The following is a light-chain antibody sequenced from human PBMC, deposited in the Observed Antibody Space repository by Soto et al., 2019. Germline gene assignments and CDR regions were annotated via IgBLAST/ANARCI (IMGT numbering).Light chain of an antibody. CDR2: LGY. Sequence: DIVMTKSQLSLPVTPGEPAYISCRSRQSLLPSNGNNYLDWYLQKRGHSPQLLMYLGYNRASGVPDRFSGSGSGTDFTLKISRVEAEDVGVYYCKQCQQTPVIFGQGTRLEMK. J-gene: IGKJ5*01. CDR1: QSLLPSNGNNY. V-gene: IGKV2-28*01. CDR3: KQCQQTPVI.